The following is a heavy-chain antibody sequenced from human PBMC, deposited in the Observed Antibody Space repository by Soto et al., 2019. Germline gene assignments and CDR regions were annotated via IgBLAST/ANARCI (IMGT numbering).Heavy chain of an antibody. CDR2: ISYDGSNK. J-gene: IGHJ5*02. Sequence: PGGSLRLSCAASGFTFSSYGMHWVRQAPGKGLEWVAVISYDGSNKYYADSVKGRFTISRDNSKNTLYLQMNSLRAEDTAVYYCAKDSGYDYVDATNWFDPWGQGTLVTVSS. CDR1: GFTFSSYG. V-gene: IGHV3-30*18. D-gene: IGHD5-12*01. CDR3: AKDSGYDYVDATNWFDP.